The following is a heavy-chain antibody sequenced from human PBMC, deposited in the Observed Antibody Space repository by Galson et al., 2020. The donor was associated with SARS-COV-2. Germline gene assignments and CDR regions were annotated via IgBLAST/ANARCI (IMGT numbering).Heavy chain of an antibody. CDR3: ARVIFGGFDY. D-gene: IGHD3-3*01. Sequence: GESLKISCKASGVIFSSYAIIWVRQAPGQGLEWMGCISGYSGHKKYAQNLQGRVTMTTDKSTSTAYMELRSLRSDDTAVYYCARVIFGGFDYWGQGTLVTISS. V-gene: IGHV1-18*04. CDR1: GVIFSSYA. J-gene: IGHJ4*02. CDR2: ISGYSGHK.